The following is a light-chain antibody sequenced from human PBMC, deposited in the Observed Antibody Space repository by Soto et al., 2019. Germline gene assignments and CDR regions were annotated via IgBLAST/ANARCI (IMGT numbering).Light chain of an antibody. Sequence: QSVLAQPASVSGSPGQSITISCTGTSSGIRDYNYVSWYQQLPGNAPKLIMYEVSNRPSGISNRFSGSKSGNTASLTISGLQAEDEADYYCSSKSPDFFGTGTKVTVL. CDR2: EVS. CDR1: SSGIRDYNY. J-gene: IGLJ1*01. V-gene: IGLV2-14*01. CDR3: SSKSPDF.